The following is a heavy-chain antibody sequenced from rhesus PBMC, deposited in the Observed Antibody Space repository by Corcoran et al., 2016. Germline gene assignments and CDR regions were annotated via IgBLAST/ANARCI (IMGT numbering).Heavy chain of an antibody. V-gene: IGHV5-20*02. CDR1: GSSFPSYC. J-gene: IGHJ4*01. CDR2: IDPSESDT. CDR3: AKDDFWSGYFIDY. Sequence: EVQLVQSGDEVNRPWESLKISCTTSGSSFPSYCLSWWRQMPGKGLEWMGAIDPSESDTRYIPSVQGQVTISADKSISTAYLQWSSLKASDTATYYCAKDDFWSGYFIDYWGQGVLVTVSS. D-gene: IGHD3-3*01.